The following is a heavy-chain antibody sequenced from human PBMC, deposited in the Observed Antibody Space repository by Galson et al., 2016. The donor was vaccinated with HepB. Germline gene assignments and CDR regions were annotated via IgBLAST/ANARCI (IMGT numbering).Heavy chain of an antibody. J-gene: IGHJ4*02. D-gene: IGHD1-14*01. Sequence: SVKVSCKASGGTFSRFVFSWVRQVPGEGLEWMGDINPLYRTSNYAQKFQGRVTITADESTRTVHMELSSLRSEDTAVYYCAREGAGKNPYFEHGGQGTLLTVSS. CDR3: AREGAGKNPYFEH. CDR1: GGTFSRFV. V-gene: IGHV1-69*13. CDR2: INPLYRTS.